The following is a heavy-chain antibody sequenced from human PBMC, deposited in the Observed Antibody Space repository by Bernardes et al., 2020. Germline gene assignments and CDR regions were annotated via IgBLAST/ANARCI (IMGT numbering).Heavy chain of an antibody. CDR2: ISSSSSYI. CDR1: GFTFSSYS. D-gene: IGHD2-15*01. Sequence: GGSLRLSCAASGFTFSSYSMNWVRQAPGKGLEWVSSISSSSSYIYYADSVKGRFTISRDNAKNSLYLQMNSLRAEDTAVYYCAREGVYCSGGSCYYYYYGMDVWGKGTTVTVSS. CDR3: AREGVYCSGGSCYYYYYGMDV. V-gene: IGHV3-21*01. J-gene: IGHJ6*04.